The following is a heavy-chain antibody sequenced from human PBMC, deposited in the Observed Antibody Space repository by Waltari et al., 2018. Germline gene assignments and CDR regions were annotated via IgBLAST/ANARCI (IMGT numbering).Heavy chain of an antibody. Sequence: QVQLVQSGAEVKKPGASVKVSCKAYGYTLTSYDINWVRQATGQGFEWMGWMNPSSGNTGYAQEFHGRVTLTRNTCISTAYMELSSLRSEDTAVYYCARGQQAMDIVVVVAGRFDPWGQGTLVTVSS. CDR1: GYTLTSYD. CDR2: MNPSSGNT. CDR3: ARGQQAMDIVVVVAGRFDP. D-gene: IGHD2-15*01. V-gene: IGHV1-8*01. J-gene: IGHJ5*02.